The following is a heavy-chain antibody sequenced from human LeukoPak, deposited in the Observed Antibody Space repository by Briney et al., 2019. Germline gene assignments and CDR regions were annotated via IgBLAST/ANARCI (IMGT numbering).Heavy chain of an antibody. V-gene: IGHV3-33*01. J-gene: IGHJ4*02. CDR2: IWYDGSNK. CDR3: ARDSLSLNYYDSSGYFEGPTDY. Sequence: GGSLRLSCAASGFTFSSYGMHWVRQAPGKGLEWVAVIWYDGSNKYYADSVKGRFTISRDNSKNTLYLQMSSLRAEDPAVYYCARDSLSLNYYDSSGYFEGPTDYWGQGTLVTVSS. CDR1: GFTFSSYG. D-gene: IGHD3-22*01.